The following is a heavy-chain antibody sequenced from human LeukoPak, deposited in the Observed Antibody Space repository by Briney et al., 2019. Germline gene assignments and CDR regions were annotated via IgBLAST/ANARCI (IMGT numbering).Heavy chain of an antibody. V-gene: IGHV3-48*03. CDR1: GFTFSSYV. Sequence: GGSLRLSCAASGFTFSSYVMNWVRQAPGKGLEWVSYISSSGSTIYYADSVKGRFTISRDNAKNSLYLQMNSLRAEDTAVYYCARDAVVTALVPDAFDIWGQGTMVTVSS. D-gene: IGHD4-23*01. CDR2: ISSSGSTI. CDR3: ARDAVVTALVPDAFDI. J-gene: IGHJ3*02.